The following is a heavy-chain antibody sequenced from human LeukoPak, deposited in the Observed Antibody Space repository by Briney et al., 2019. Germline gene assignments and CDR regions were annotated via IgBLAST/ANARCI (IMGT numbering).Heavy chain of an antibody. Sequence: SETLSLTCAVSGYSISSGYYWGWIRQPPGKGLEWNGSIYHSGSTYYNPSLKSRVTISVDTSKNQFSLKLSSVTAADTAVYYCARHYLVVMRVSDFDYWGQGTLVTVSS. CDR3: ARHYLVVMRVSDFDY. J-gene: IGHJ4*02. D-gene: IGHD3-22*01. CDR1: GYSISSGYY. V-gene: IGHV4-38-2*01. CDR2: IYHSGST.